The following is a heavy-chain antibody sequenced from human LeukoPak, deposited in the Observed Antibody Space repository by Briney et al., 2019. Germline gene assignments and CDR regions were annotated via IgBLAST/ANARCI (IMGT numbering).Heavy chain of an antibody. CDR1: GFTFSSYA. CDR3: AKDSDPYVCFDY. D-gene: IGHD3-10*02. CDR2: SSGSGGST. J-gene: IGHJ4*02. Sequence: PGGSLRLSCAASGFTFSSYAMSWVRQAPGKGLEWVSASSGSGGSTYYADSVKGRFTISRDNSKNTVYLQMNSLRAEDTAVYYCAKDSDPYVCFDYWGQGTLVTVSS. V-gene: IGHV3-23*01.